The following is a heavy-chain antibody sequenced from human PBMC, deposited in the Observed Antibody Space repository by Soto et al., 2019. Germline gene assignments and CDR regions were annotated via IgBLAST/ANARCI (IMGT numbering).Heavy chain of an antibody. CDR3: AATDIVVVPAADNWFGP. Sequence: PSETLSLTCSVYGGPFSGYYWSWIRQPPGKGLEWIGEINHSGSTNYNPSLKSRVTISVDTSKNQFSLKLSSVTAADTAVYYCAATDIVVVPAADNWFGPWGQGTLVTVSS. CDR2: INHSGST. V-gene: IGHV4-34*01. J-gene: IGHJ5*02. D-gene: IGHD2-2*01. CDR1: GGPFSGYY.